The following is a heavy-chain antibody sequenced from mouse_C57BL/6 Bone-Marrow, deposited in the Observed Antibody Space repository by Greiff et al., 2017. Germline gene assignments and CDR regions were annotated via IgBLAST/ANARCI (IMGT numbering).Heavy chain of an antibody. Sequence: VQLQQSGAELVRPGASVKLSCTASGFNIKDDYMHWVKQRPEQGLEWIGWLDPENGDTEYASKFQGKATITADTSSNTAYLQLSSLTSEDTAVYYCTTFYYGSSYAYWGQGTLVTVSA. D-gene: IGHD1-1*01. CDR3: TTFYYGSSYAY. CDR2: LDPENGDT. J-gene: IGHJ3*01. CDR1: GFNIKDDY. V-gene: IGHV14-4*01.